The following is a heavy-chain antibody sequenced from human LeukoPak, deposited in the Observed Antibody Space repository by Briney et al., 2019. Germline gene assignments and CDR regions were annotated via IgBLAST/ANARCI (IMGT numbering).Heavy chain of an antibody. CDR3: ATQGGDYYYYMDV. Sequence: SETLSLTCAVSGGSISSSSYYWGWIRQPPGKGLEWIGSIYYSGSTYYNPSLKSRVTISVDTSKNQFSLKLSSVTAADTAVYYCATQGGDYYYYMDVWGKGTTVTVSS. CDR1: GGSISSSSYY. J-gene: IGHJ6*03. CDR2: IYYSGST. V-gene: IGHV4-39*01. D-gene: IGHD3-16*01.